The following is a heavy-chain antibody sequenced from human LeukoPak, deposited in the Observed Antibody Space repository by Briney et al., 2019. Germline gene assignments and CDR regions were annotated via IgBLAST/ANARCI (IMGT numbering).Heavy chain of an antibody. Sequence: SGGSLRLSCAASGFTFSSYAMHWVRQAPGKGLEWVAVKSYDGSNKYYADSVKGRFTISRDNSKNTLYLQMNSLRAEDTAVYYCAREVGGWYMRYYFDYWGQGTLVTVSS. CDR2: KSYDGSNK. J-gene: IGHJ4*02. V-gene: IGHV3-30-3*01. CDR1: GFTFSSYA. D-gene: IGHD6-19*01. CDR3: AREVGGWYMRYYFDY.